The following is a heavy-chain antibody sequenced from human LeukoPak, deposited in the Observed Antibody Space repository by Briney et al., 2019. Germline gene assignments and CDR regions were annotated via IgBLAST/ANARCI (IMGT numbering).Heavy chain of an antibody. CDR2: IHYRGST. CDR3: ARVSSVYCSSTSCYTGVFDY. CDR1: GCPISRGGYH. D-gene: IGHD2-2*02. J-gene: IGHJ4*02. Sequence: PSETLSLTCTFSGCPISRGGYHWNWIRQHPRKGLEWIWDIHYRGSTYYNPSLKSRVTISVDTSKNQFSLKLSSVTAADTAVYYCARVSSVYCSSTSCYTGVFDYWGQGTLVTVSS. V-gene: IGHV4-31*03.